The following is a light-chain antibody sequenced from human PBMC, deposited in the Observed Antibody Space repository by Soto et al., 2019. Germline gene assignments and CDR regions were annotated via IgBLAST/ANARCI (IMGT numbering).Light chain of an antibody. J-gene: IGKJ1*01. CDR2: KAS. CDR3: QQYNSYWT. Sequence: DIQMTQSPSTLSASVGDRVTITCRASQSISSWLAWYQQKPGKAPKLLIYKASSLESGVPSRFSGSGSGTEFTLTISSLQPDDFATYYCQQYNSYWTFGQGTMVESK. V-gene: IGKV1-5*03. CDR1: QSISSW.